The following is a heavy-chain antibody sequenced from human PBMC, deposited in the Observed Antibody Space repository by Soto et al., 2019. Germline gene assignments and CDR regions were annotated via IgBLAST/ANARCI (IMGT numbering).Heavy chain of an antibody. J-gene: IGHJ4*02. V-gene: IGHV3-21*01. D-gene: IGHD3-16*01. Sequence: EVQLVESGGGLVKPGGSLRLSCKGSGFPFSAYNINWVRQAPGKGLEWVSSITVGSSHIYQPNSMKGPCTIYRDDAKNSVYLQIDSLRDEETALYYCSRSPEVGVRGAYWGKGTLVNVSS. CDR2: ITVGSSHI. CDR1: GFPFSAYN. CDR3: SRSPEVGVRGAY.